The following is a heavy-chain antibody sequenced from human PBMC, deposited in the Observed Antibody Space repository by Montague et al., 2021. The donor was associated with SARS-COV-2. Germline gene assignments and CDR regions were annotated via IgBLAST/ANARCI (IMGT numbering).Heavy chain of an antibody. V-gene: IGHV4-59*01. CDR2: IYYNVST. CDR1: GDSISNYY. Sequence: SETLSLTCTVSGDSISNYYWNWIRQPPGKGLEWIGYIYYNVSTNYKPSLKSRVTISGDTSKNQLSLKVRSVTAADTAVYCCARGGLKSVDYFYFGLDVWGQGTTVTVSS. J-gene: IGHJ6*02. CDR3: ARGGLKSVDYFYFGLDV.